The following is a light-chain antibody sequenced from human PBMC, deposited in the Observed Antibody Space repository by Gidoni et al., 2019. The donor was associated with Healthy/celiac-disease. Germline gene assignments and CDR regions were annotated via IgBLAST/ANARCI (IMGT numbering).Light chain of an antibody. J-gene: IGLJ1*01. CDR2: EVS. CDR3: SSYTSSSTLHYV. Sequence: QSALTQPASVSGSPGQSITISCTGTSSDVGGYNYVSWYQQHTGKAPKLMIYEVSNRPSGVSNRFSGSKSGNTASLTISGLQAEDEAGYYCSSYTSSSTLHYVFGTGTKVTVL. V-gene: IGLV2-14*01. CDR1: SSDVGGYNY.